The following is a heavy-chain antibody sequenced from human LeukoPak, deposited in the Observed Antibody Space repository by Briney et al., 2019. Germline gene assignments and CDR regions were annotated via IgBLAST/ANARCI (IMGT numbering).Heavy chain of an antibody. Sequence: GGSLRLSCSTSGFTFSSYWMSWVRQAPGKGLEWVANIKQDGSEKYYVGSVKGRFTISRDNAKNSLFLQMNSLRADDTAVYYCAREYYDSSGYYHGWHWGQGALVTVSS. D-gene: IGHD3-22*01. CDR1: GFTFSSYW. CDR3: AREYYDSSGYYHGWH. V-gene: IGHV3-7*01. J-gene: IGHJ4*02. CDR2: IKQDGSEK.